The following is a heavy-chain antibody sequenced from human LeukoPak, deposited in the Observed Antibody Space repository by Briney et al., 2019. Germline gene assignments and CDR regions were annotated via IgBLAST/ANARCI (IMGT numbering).Heavy chain of an antibody. CDR3: ARRSSGTVID. V-gene: IGHV4-38-2*02. CDR2: IYYSGST. CDR1: GYSISSGYY. J-gene: IGHJ4*02. D-gene: IGHD1-1*01. Sequence: SETLSLTCTVSGYSISSGYYWDWIRQPPGKGLEWIGCIYYSGSTYYNPSLKSRVTISVDTSKNQFSLMLRYVTAADTAVYYCARRSSGTVIDWGQGTLVTVSS.